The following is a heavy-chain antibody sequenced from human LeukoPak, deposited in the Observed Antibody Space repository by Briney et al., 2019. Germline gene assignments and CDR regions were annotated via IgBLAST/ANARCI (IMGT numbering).Heavy chain of an antibody. CDR2: INHSGST. J-gene: IGHJ4*02. CDR3: ARGQTYYYDSSSYYIHDY. CDR1: GGSFSGYS. V-gene: IGHV4-34*01. D-gene: IGHD3-22*01. Sequence: SETLSLTCAVYGGSFSGYSWSWIRQPPGKGLEWIGEINHSGSTNYNPSLKSRVTISVDTSKNQFSLKLSSVTAADTAVYYCARGQTYYYDSSSYYIHDYWGQGTLVTVSS.